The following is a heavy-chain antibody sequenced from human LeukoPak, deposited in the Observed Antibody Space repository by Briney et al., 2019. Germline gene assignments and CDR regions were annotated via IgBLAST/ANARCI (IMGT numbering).Heavy chain of an antibody. CDR3: AKAPERIAVAGYFDY. CDR2: ISGSGGST. V-gene: IGHV3-23*01. J-gene: IGHJ4*02. Sequence: GGSLRLSCAASGFTFSSYAMSWVRQAPEKGLEWVSAISGSGGSTYYADSVKGRFTISRDNSKNTLYLQMNSLRAEDTAVYYCAKAPERIAVAGYFDYWGQGTLVTVSS. D-gene: IGHD6-19*01. CDR1: GFTFSSYA.